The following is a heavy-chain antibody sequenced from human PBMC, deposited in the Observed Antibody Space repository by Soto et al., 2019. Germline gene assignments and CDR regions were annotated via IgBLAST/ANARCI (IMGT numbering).Heavy chain of an antibody. CDR1: VGSISSYY. CDR3: ARETYSSSSYGMDV. Sequence: PSETLSLTCTVSVGSISSYYWSWIRQPPGKGLEWIGYIYYSGSTNYNPSLKSRVTISVDTSKNQFSLKLSSVTAADTAVYYCARETYSSSSYGMDVWGQGTTVTVSS. D-gene: IGHD6-6*01. V-gene: IGHV4-59*01. J-gene: IGHJ6*02. CDR2: IYYSGST.